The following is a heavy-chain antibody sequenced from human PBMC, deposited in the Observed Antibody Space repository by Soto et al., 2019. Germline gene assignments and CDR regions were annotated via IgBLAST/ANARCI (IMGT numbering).Heavy chain of an antibody. CDR3: AREPRGEYCRGGSCYSVDH. D-gene: IGHD2-15*01. V-gene: IGHV1-2*02. J-gene: IGHJ4*02. CDR1: GYTFTGYY. CDR2: IGPKSGGT. Sequence: ASVKVSCKASGYTFTGYYMHWVRQAPGQGREWMGWIGPKSGGTNYAQKFQGRVTLTRDTPISTAYMELRGLTSDDTAVYYCAREPRGEYCRGGSCYSVDHWGQGXLVTVSS.